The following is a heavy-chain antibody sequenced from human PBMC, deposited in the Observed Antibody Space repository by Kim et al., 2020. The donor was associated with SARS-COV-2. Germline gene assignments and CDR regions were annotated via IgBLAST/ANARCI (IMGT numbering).Heavy chain of an antibody. J-gene: IGHJ3*02. CDR3: ARTLGYYDSSGYYPSDSFVI. CDR2: IYPGYSDT. Sequence: GESLKISCKGSGYSFTSYWIGWVRQMPGKGLEWMGIIYPGYSDTRYSPSFQGQVTISADKSISTAYLQWSSLKASDTAMYYCARTLGYYDSSGYYPSDSFVIWGQGTMVTVSS. D-gene: IGHD3-22*01. V-gene: IGHV5-51*01. CDR1: GYSFTSYW.